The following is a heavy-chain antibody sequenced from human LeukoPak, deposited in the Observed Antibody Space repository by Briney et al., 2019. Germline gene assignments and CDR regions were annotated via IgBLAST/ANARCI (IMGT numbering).Heavy chain of an antibody. Sequence: GGSLRLSCAASGFTFISYAMNWVRQAPGKGLEWVSAISDSGGSTYYADSVKGRYTISRDNSKNTLYLQMNSLRAEDTAVYYCAKELGLVGAHDYWGQGTLVTVSS. V-gene: IGHV3-23*01. CDR2: ISDSGGST. D-gene: IGHD1-26*01. CDR3: AKELGLVGAHDY. J-gene: IGHJ4*02. CDR1: GFTFISYA.